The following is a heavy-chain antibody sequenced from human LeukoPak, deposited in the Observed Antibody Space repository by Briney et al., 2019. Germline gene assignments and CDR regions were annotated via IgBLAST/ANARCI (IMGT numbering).Heavy chain of an antibody. D-gene: IGHD3-22*01. CDR1: GGSVSSYY. J-gene: IGHJ3*02. Sequence: SETLSLTCTVSGGSVSSYYWSWMRQPPGKGLEWIGYIYYSGNTNYNPSLKSRVTISLDTSKNQFSLKLSSVTAPDTAIYYCARVMDYYDSSGSLVAFDIWGQGTMVTVSS. CDR2: IYYSGNT. V-gene: IGHV4-59*02. CDR3: ARVMDYYDSSGSLVAFDI.